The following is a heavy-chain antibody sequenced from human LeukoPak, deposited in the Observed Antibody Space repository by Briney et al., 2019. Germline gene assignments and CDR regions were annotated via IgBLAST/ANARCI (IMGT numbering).Heavy chain of an antibody. Sequence: ASVTVSCKASGYTFTGYYMHWVRQAPGQGLEWMGWINPNSGGTNYAQKFQGRVTMTRDTSISTAYMELSRLRSDDTAVYYCARDGEYCSGGSCYVYFDYWGQGTLVTVSS. D-gene: IGHD2-15*01. V-gene: IGHV1-2*02. CDR1: GYTFTGYY. CDR3: ARDGEYCSGGSCYVYFDY. CDR2: INPNSGGT. J-gene: IGHJ4*02.